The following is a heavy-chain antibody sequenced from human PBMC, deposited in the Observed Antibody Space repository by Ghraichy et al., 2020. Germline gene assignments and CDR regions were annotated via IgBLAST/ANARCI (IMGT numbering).Heavy chain of an antibody. V-gene: IGHV3-23*01. CDR3: AKGRVATGGASGMDV. D-gene: IGHD6-13*01. CDR2: IGGSGYSA. Sequence: GGSLRLFCAASGFTFNDYGMIWVRQAPGKGLEWVSSIGGSGYSAYYADSVKGRFTISRDNSKNTLYLQMNSLRAEDTAVYYCAKGRVATGGASGMDVWGQGTTVSVSS. CDR1: GFTFNDYG. J-gene: IGHJ6*02.